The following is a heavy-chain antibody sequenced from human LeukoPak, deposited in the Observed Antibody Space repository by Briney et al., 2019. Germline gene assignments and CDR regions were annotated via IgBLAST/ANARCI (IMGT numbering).Heavy chain of an antibody. Sequence: PGGSLRLSCAASEVTFDNYAMSWVRQAQGKGLEWVSVISGSGYYSYYADSVKGRFTVSRDNSKATLYLQMTSLRADDTAVYYCAKGIWFGELSFSFDYWGQGTLVTVSS. CDR2: ISGSGYYS. V-gene: IGHV3-23*01. CDR3: AKGIWFGELSFSFDY. J-gene: IGHJ4*02. CDR1: EVTFDNYA. D-gene: IGHD3-10*01.